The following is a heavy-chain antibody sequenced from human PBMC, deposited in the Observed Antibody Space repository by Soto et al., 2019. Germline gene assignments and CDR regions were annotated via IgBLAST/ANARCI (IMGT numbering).Heavy chain of an antibody. CDR3: ARGLVGLRYYYGMDV. CDR2: ILHTGGT. J-gene: IGHJ6*02. Sequence: SETLSLTCAVSGGSISGGGFSWSWIRQPPGKGLEWIGYILHTGGTQYNPSLKSRVSISVDTSKNQFSLKLSSVTAADTAVYYCARGLVGLRYYYGMDVWGQGTTVTVSS. D-gene: IGHD1-26*01. CDR1: GGSISGGGFS. V-gene: IGHV4-30-2*01.